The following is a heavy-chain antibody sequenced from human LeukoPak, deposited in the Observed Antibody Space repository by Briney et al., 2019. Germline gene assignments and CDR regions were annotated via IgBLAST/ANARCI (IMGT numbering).Heavy chain of an antibody. CDR3: ARVSVILWFGGPNAFDI. D-gene: IGHD3-10*01. J-gene: IGHJ3*02. CDR1: GGSISSYY. CDR2: IYTSGST. Sequence: SETLSLTCTVPGGSISSYYWSWIRQPAGKGLEWIGRIYTSGSTNYNPSLKSRVTISVDTSKNQFSLKLSSVTAADTAVYYCARVSVILWFGGPNAFDIWGQGTMVTVSS. V-gene: IGHV4-4*07.